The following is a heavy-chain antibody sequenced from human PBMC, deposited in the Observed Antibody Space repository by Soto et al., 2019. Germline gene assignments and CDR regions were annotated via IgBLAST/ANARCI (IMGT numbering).Heavy chain of an antibody. Sequence: PGGSLRLSCSASGSTFNLYAMHWVRRAPGKGLEYVSAISGTGGSTDYVDSVKGRFTISRDNSKNTVYLQMSSLRPEDAALYYCVKDRAGGYCSGGRCYPWDAFDVWGLGTMVTVSS. J-gene: IGHJ3*01. D-gene: IGHD2-15*01. CDR2: ISGTGGST. CDR3: VKDRAGGYCSGGRCYPWDAFDV. CDR1: GSTFNLYA. V-gene: IGHV3-64D*06.